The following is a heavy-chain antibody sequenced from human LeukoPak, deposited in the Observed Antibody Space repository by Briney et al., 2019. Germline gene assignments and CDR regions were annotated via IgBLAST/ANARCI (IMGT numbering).Heavy chain of an antibody. V-gene: IGHV1-2*02. CDR3: ARDRPALWFGELSEKLNWFDP. CDR2: INPNSGGT. J-gene: IGHJ5*02. Sequence: GASVKVSCKASGYTFTGYYMHWVRQAPGQGLEWMGWINPNSGGTNYAQKFQGRVTMTRDTSISTAYMELSRLRSDDTAVYYCARDRPALWFGELSEKLNWFDPWGQGTLVTVSS. D-gene: IGHD3-10*01. CDR1: GYTFTGYY.